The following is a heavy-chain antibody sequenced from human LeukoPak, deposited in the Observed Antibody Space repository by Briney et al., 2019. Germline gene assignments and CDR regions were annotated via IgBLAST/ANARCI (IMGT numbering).Heavy chain of an antibody. CDR1: GYTFTGYY. Sequence: ASVKLSCKASGYTFTGYYMHWVRQAPGQGLEWMGWINPNSGGTNYAQKFQGRVTMTRDTSISTAYMELSRLRSDDTAVYYCATRYCSSTSRYAEYFQHWGQGTLVTVSS. J-gene: IGHJ1*01. CDR3: ATRYCSSTSRYAEYFQH. CDR2: INPNSGGT. V-gene: IGHV1-2*02. D-gene: IGHD2-2*01.